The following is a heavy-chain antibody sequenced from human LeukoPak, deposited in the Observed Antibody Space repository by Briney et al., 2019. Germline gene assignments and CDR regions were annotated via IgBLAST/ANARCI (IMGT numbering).Heavy chain of an antibody. V-gene: IGHV3-33*01. J-gene: IGHJ3*02. CDR3: ARGVVVLHWRDAFDI. CDR2: IWYDGSDK. Sequence: GGSLRLSCAASGFTFSSYGTHWVRQAPGKGLEWVAVIWYDGSDKYYADSVKGRFTICRDNSKNTLYLQMNSLRAEDTAVYYCARGVVVLHWRDAFDIWGQGTMVTVSS. CDR1: GFTFSSYG. D-gene: IGHD2-21*01.